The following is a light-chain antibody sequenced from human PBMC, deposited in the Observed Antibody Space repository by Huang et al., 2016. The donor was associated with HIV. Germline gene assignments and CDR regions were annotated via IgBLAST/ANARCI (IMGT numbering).Light chain of an antibody. CDR3: QQYNNWPRT. J-gene: IGKJ2*01. CDR2: DAS. Sequence: EIVMTQSPATLSVSPGERATLSCRASQSVSSNLAWYQQKPGQAPRLFISDASTRATGIPARFTGSGSGTEFTLTISSLQSEDFAVYYCQQYNNWPRTFGQGTKLEIK. CDR1: QSVSSN. V-gene: IGKV3-15*01.